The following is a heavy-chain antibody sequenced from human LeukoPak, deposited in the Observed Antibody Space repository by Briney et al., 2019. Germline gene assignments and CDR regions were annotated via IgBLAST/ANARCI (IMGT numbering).Heavy chain of an antibody. V-gene: IGHV3-30*01. Sequence: GGSLRLSCAASGFTFSSYAMHWVRQAPGKGLEWVAVISYDGSNKYYADSVKGRFTISRDNSKNTLYLQMNSLRAEDTAVYYCAKDAYGSGSYYLDYWGQGTLVTVSS. J-gene: IGHJ4*02. CDR2: ISYDGSNK. CDR3: AKDAYGSGSYYLDY. CDR1: GFTFSSYA. D-gene: IGHD3-10*01.